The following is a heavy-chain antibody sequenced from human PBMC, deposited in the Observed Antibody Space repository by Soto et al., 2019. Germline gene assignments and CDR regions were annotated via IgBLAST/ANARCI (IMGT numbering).Heavy chain of an antibody. V-gene: IGHV3-23*01. CDR3: AKASAPGGTYFPLWF. CDR2: ISGSGGST. CDR1: GFTFSSYG. D-gene: IGHD1-26*01. Sequence: GGSLRLSCAASGFTFSSYGMSWVRQAPGKGLEWVSSISGSGGSTYYADSVKGRFTISRDNSKNTLYLQMNSLRAEDTTVYYCAKASAPGGTYFPLWFWGQGTLVTVSS. J-gene: IGHJ4*02.